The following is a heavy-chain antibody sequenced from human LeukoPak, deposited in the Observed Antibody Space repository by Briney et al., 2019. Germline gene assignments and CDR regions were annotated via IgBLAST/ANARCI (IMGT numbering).Heavy chain of an antibody. Sequence: PGGSLRLSCAASGFTFSSYWMSWVRQAPGKGLEWVANIKQDGSEKYYVDSVKGRFTISRDNAKNSLYLQMNSLRAEDMAVYYCARVDSSGWYSDLDYWGQGTLVTVSS. CDR2: IKQDGSEK. V-gene: IGHV3-7*01. D-gene: IGHD6-19*01. CDR1: GFTFSSYW. J-gene: IGHJ4*02. CDR3: ARVDSSGWYSDLDY.